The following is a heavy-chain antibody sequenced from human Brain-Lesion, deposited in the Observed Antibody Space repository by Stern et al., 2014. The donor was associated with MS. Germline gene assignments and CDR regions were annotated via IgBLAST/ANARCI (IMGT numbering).Heavy chain of an antibody. CDR3: ATGDFRQQLVPGPYYFYGMDV. J-gene: IGHJ6*02. D-gene: IGHD6-13*01. Sequence: VQLVESGAEVKKPGASVKVSCKVSGYTLTELSMHWVRQAPGTGLEWMGSFYPEDGETIYAQKFQGRVTMTEDTSTDTAYMELSSLRSEDTAVYYCATGDFRQQLVPGPYYFYGMDVWGQGTTVTVSS. CDR1: GYTLTELS. CDR2: FYPEDGET. V-gene: IGHV1-24*01.